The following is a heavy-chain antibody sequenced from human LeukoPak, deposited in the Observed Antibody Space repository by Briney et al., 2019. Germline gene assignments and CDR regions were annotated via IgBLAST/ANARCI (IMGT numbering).Heavy chain of an antibody. J-gene: IGHJ4*02. Sequence: SGGSLRLSCAASGFTFSSYAMSWVRQAPGKGLEWVSAISGSGGSTYYADSVKGRFTISRDNSKNTLYLQMNSLRAEDTAVYYCAKDFNIVATTYYFDYWGQGTLATVSS. CDR1: GFTFSSYA. CDR3: AKDFNIVATTYYFDY. CDR2: ISGSGGST. D-gene: IGHD5-12*01. V-gene: IGHV3-23*01.